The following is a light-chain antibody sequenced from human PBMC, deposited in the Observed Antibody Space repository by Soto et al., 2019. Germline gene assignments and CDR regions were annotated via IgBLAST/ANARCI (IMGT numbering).Light chain of an antibody. Sequence: EIVMTQSPATLSMSPGERATLSRRASQSVAKDLAWYQHKPGQAPRLLIHGASTRATGIPARFSGGGSGTEFTLTISSLQSEDFAVYYCQQYNKWPQTFGQGTRLEI. J-gene: IGKJ5*01. CDR2: GAS. V-gene: IGKV3-15*01. CDR1: QSVAKD. CDR3: QQYNKWPQT.